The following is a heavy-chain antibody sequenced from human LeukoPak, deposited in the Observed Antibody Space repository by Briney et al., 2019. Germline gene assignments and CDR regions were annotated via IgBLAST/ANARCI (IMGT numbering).Heavy chain of an antibody. CDR3: ARDSERRYGSGSYYPSYYYGMDV. CDR2: IYDSGST. V-gene: IGHV4-4*02. CDR1: GGSISSSNW. J-gene: IGHJ6*02. D-gene: IGHD3-10*01. Sequence: PSETLSLTCAVSGGSISSSNWWSWVRQPPGKGLEWIGEIYDSGSTNYNPSLKSRVTISVDTSKNQFSLKLSSVTAADTAVYYCARDSERRYGSGSYYPSYYYGMDVWGQGTTVTVSS.